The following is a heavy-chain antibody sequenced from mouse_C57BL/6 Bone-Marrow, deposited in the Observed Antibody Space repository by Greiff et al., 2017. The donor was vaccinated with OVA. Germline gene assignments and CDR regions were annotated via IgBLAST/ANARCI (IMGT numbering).Heavy chain of an antibody. CDR1: GYSITSGYY. CDR2: ISYDGSN. CDR3: ARDQNYSNSAWFAY. J-gene: IGHJ3*01. V-gene: IGHV3-6*01. D-gene: IGHD2-5*01. Sequence: EVKLQESGPGLVKPSQSLSLTCSVTGYSITSGYYWNWIRQFPGNKLEWMGYISYDGSNNYNPSLKNRISITRDTSKNQFFLKLNSVTTEDTATYYCARDQNYSNSAWFAYWGQGTLVTVSA.